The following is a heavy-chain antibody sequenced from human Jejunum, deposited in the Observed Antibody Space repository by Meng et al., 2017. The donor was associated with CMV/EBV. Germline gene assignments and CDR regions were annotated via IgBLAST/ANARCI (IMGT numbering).Heavy chain of an antibody. D-gene: IGHD1-26*01. CDR3: ASHTGSGSRPLDY. V-gene: IGHV3-23*01. J-gene: IGHJ4*02. CDR2: ISGSGGSA. Sequence: ASGFTFSSYGMSWVRQAPGKGLEWVSAISGSGGSAYYADSVKGRLTISRDTSKSTLYLQMNSLRAEDTAVYYCASHTGSGSRPLDYWGQGTLVTVSS. CDR1: GFTFSSYG.